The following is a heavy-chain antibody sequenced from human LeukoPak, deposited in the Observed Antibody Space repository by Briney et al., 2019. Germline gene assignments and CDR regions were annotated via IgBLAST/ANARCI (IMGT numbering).Heavy chain of an antibody. CDR1: GYTFTGYY. V-gene: IGHV1-2*04. J-gene: IGHJ5*02. D-gene: IGHD2-2*01. CDR2: INPNSGGT. Sequence: ASVKVSCKASGYTFTGYYMHWVRQAPGQGLEWMGWINPNSGGTNYAQKFQGWVTMTRDTSISTAYMELSRLRSDDTAVYYCASNFPAAHEVAGFDPWGQGTLVTVSS. CDR3: ASNFPAAHEVAGFDP.